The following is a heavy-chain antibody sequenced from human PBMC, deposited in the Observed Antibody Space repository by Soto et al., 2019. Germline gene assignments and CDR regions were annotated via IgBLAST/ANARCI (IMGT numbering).Heavy chain of an antibody. V-gene: IGHV4-39*01. CDR3: ARDYGGYFFDY. D-gene: IGHD4-17*01. CDR1: GGSISSSTYY. Sequence: PSETLSLTCTVSGGSISSSTYYWGWIRQPPGKGLEWIGNIYYSGSSYYNPSLKSRLTISVDTSKNQFSLKLSSVTAADTAVYFCARDYGGYFFDYWGQGTLVTVSS. CDR2: IYYSGSS. J-gene: IGHJ4*02.